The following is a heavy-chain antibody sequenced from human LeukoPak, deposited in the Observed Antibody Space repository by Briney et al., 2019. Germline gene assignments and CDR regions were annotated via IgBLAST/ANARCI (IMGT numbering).Heavy chain of an antibody. CDR3: ATLGFSSGYYYYFDH. Sequence: SETLSLTCTVSGGSISSSTYYWGWIRQPPGKGLEWIGNIYYDGSTYYNPSLKSRVTISVDTSKNQFSLKLSSVTAADTAVYYCATLGFSSGYYYYFDHWGQGTLVTVSS. D-gene: IGHD3-22*01. V-gene: IGHV4-39*07. J-gene: IGHJ4*02. CDR1: GGSISSSTYY. CDR2: IYYDGST.